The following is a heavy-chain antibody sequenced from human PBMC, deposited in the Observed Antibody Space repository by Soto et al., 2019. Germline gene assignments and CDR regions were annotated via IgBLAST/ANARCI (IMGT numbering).Heavy chain of an antibody. CDR2: IYYSGST. Sequence: QVQLQESGPGLVKPSQTLSLTCTVSGGSISSGDYYWSWIRQPPGKGLEWIGYIYYSGSTYYNPSLKSRLTISVDTSKNQFSLKLSSVTAADTAVYYCARDQLGYCSGGSCYRFDPWGQGTLVTVSS. V-gene: IGHV4-30-4*01. J-gene: IGHJ5*02. D-gene: IGHD2-15*01. CDR3: ARDQLGYCSGGSCYRFDP. CDR1: GGSISSGDYY.